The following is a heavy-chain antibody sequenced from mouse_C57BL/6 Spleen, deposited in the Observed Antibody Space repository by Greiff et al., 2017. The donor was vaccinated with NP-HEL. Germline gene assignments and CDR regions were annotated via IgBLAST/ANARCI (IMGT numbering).Heavy chain of an antibody. CDR2: IYPGDGDT. Sequence: VQLQQSGAELVKPGASVKISCKASGYAFSSYWMNWVKQRPGKGLEWIGQIYPGDGDTNYKGKFKGKATLTADKSSSTAYMQISSLTSEDSAVYFCARSNYDYDEGFDYWGQGTTLTVSS. V-gene: IGHV1-80*01. CDR3: ARSNYDYDEGFDY. J-gene: IGHJ2*01. D-gene: IGHD2-4*01. CDR1: GYAFSSYW.